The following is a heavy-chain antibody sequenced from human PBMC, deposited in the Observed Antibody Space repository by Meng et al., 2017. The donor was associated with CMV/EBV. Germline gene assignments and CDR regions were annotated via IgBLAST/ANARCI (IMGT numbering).Heavy chain of an antibody. V-gene: IGHV3-30-3*01. CDR2: ISYDASNK. D-gene: IGHD2-2*01. CDR3: ARDYCSSTSCYSNY. Sequence: SGFTFRSYAMPWVRQAPGKGLEWVAVISYDASNKYYAYSVKGRFTISRDNSKNTLYLQMNSLRAEDTAVYYCARDYCSSTSCYSNYWGQGTLVTVSS. CDR1: GFTFRSYA. J-gene: IGHJ4*02.